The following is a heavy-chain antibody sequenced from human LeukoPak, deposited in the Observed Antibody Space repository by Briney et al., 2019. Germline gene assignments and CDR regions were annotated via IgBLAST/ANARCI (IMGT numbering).Heavy chain of an antibody. J-gene: IGHJ4*02. CDR1: GFTFSSYA. CDR2: ISYDGSNK. V-gene: IGHV3-30-3*01. Sequence: GGSLRLSCAASGFTFSSYAKHWVRQAPGKGLEWVAVISYDGSNKYYADSVKGRFTISRDNSKNTLYLQMNSLRAEDTAVYYCARGRLAAGTLALDYWGQGTLVTVSS. CDR3: ARGRLAAGTLALDY. D-gene: IGHD6-13*01.